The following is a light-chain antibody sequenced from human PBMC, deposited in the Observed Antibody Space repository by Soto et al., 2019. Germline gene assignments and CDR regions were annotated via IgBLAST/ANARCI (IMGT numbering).Light chain of an antibody. J-gene: IGLJ3*02. CDR1: SSDVGGYNY. V-gene: IGLV2-14*01. CDR2: EVS. CDR3: SSYTSSSTRV. Sequence: QSALTQPASVSGSPGQSSTISCTGTSSDVGGYNYVSWYQQHPGKAPKLMIYEVSNRPSGVSNRFSGSKSGNTASLTISGLQAEDEADYYCSSYTSSSTRVFGGGTQLNVL.